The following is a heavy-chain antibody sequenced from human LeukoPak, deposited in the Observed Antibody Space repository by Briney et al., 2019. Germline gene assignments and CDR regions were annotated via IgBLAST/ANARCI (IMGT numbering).Heavy chain of an antibody. Sequence: SETLSLTCSVSGGSVSSGSYYRSWIRQPPGKGLEWMGYIYYSGSTNYNPSFKSRVTISVDTSKNQFSLKLSSATAADTAVYYCARESYYGSGSSDYWGQGTLVTVSS. D-gene: IGHD3-10*01. CDR2: IYYSGST. CDR3: ARESYYGSGSSDY. J-gene: IGHJ4*02. V-gene: IGHV4-61*01. CDR1: GGSVSSGSYY.